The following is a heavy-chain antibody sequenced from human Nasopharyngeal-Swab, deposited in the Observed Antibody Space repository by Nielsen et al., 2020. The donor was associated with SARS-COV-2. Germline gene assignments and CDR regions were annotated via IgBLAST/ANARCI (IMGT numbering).Heavy chain of an antibody. CDR1: GCSISRYC. CDR3: ERDYTYSSGFYGMDV. D-gene: IGHD6-19*01. CDR2: IYYSWST. Sequence: GSLRLSCTVSGCSISRYCWSWVRQPPGKGLEWIGYIYYSWSTTYNPSLKIRVTISVDTSKNQFSLKLSSVTAADTAVYYCERDYTYSSGFYGMDVWGQGTTVTVSS. J-gene: IGHJ6*02. V-gene: IGHV4-59*01.